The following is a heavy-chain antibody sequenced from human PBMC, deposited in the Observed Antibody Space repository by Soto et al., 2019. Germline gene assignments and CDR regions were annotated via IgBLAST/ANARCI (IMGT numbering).Heavy chain of an antibody. CDR1: GFTFSSYA. CDR2: ISYDGSNK. V-gene: IGHV3-30-3*01. Sequence: SGRSMRLSCAASGFTFSSYAMHWVRQAPGKGLEWVAVISYDGSNKYYADSVKGRFTISSDHSKNTLYLQMNTLRAENTAVYYCATERVVRGASAKYYNYGMELWDQGTTVAVSS. CDR3: ATERVVRGASAKYYNYGMEL. D-gene: IGHD3-10*01. J-gene: IGHJ6*02.